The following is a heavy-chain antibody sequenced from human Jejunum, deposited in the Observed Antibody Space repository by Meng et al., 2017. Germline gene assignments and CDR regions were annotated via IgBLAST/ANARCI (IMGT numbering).Heavy chain of an antibody. CDR1: GFTFSRHT. J-gene: IGHJ4*02. V-gene: IGHV3-21*06. D-gene: IGHD1/OR15-1a*01. CDR3: ARETAPGTQRQFDY. Sequence: GGSLRLSCAASGFTFSRHTMNWVRQAPGKGLEWVSSINGFGNNVVYADSVKGRFTVSRDNAKNSLYVQLTSLRAEDTAVYYFARETAPGTQRQFDYWGQGTLVTVSS. CDR2: INGFGNNV.